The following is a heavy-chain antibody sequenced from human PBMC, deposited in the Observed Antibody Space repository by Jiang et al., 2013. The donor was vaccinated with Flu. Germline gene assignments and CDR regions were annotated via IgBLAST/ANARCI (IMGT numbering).Heavy chain of an antibody. Sequence: LLKPSETLSLTCAVYGGSFSGYYWSWIRQPPGKGLEWIGEINHSGSTNYNPSLKSRVTISVDTSKNQFSLKLSSVTAADTAVYYCARVRDSSGYRRVGFDYWGQGTLVTVSS. D-gene: IGHD3-22*01. V-gene: IGHV4-34*01. CDR3: ARVRDSSGYRRVGFDY. J-gene: IGHJ4*02. CDR2: INHSGST. CDR1: GGSFSGYY.